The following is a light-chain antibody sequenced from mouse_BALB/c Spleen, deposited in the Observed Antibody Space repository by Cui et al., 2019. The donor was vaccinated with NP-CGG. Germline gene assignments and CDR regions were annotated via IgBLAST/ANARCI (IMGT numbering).Light chain of an antibody. CDR2: GTN. CDR3: ALWYSNHWV. CDR1: TGAVTTSNY. V-gene: IGLV1*01. Sequence: QAVLTQESALPTSLGETVTLTCPSSTGAVTTSNYANWVQEKPDHLFTGLIGGTNNRPPGVPARFAGSLIGDKAALTITGAQTEDEAIYFCALWYSNHWVFGGGTKLTVL. J-gene: IGLJ1*01.